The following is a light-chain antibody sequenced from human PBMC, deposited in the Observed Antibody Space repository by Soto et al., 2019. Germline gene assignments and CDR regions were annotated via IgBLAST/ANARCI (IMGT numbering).Light chain of an antibody. V-gene: IGKV1-12*01. CDR2: AAS. Sequence: DIQMTQSPSSVSASVGDRVTITCVASQGISSWLAWYQKKPGKAPKILIYAASSLQSGVPSRFSGSGSGTDFNLTISRLQTEDFATYYCQQANSFTITFGQGTRLEIK. CDR1: QGISSW. J-gene: IGKJ5*01. CDR3: QQANSFTIT.